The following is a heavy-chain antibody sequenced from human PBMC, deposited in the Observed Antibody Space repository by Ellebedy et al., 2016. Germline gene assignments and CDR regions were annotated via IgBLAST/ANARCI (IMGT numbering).Heavy chain of an antibody. D-gene: IGHD3-16*01. Sequence: SETLSLTCSVSGASVNSGSYYWSWIRQPPGKGLEWIGYIYHSGNTYNPSLKSRVTISVDTSKNQFSLKLRSVTAADTALYYCARLHYVWGDDDWGQGTLVTVSS. CDR1: GASVNSGSYY. V-gene: IGHV4-61*01. J-gene: IGHJ4*02. CDR3: ARLHYVWGDDD. CDR2: IYHSGNT.